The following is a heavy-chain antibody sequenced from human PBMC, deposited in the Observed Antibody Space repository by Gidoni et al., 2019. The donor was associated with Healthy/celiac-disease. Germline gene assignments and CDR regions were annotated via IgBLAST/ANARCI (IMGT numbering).Heavy chain of an antibody. CDR2: ISYSGST. Sequence: QVQLQESGPGLVKPSETLSLTCTVSGGSINKYFWSWIRQPPGKGLEWIGYISYSGSTNYNPSLNSRVTISVDTSKNRFSLKLSSVTAADTAVYYCARGSGSYKNFDYWGQGTLVTVSS. J-gene: IGHJ4*02. D-gene: IGHD3-10*01. V-gene: IGHV4-59*08. CDR3: ARGSGSYKNFDY. CDR1: GGSINKYF.